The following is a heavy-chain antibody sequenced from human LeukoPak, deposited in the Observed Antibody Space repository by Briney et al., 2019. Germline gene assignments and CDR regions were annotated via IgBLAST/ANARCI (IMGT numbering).Heavy chain of an antibody. V-gene: IGHV4-38-2*02. Sequence: PSETLSLTCTVSGYSISSGYYWGWIRQPPGKGLEWIGSIYHSGSTYYNPSLKSRVTISVDTSKNQFSLKLSSVTAADTAVYYCAGNYYAAEAPDYWGQGTLVTVSS. D-gene: IGHD3-10*01. J-gene: IGHJ4*02. CDR2: IYHSGST. CDR3: AGNYYAAEAPDY. CDR1: GYSISSGYY.